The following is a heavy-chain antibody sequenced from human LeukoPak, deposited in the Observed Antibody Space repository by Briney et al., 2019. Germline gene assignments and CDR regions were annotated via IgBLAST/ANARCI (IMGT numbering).Heavy chain of an antibody. CDR1: GFTFSSYD. Sequence: GGSLRLSCAASGFTFSSYDMHWVRQATGKGLEWVSAIGTAGDTYYPGSVKGRFTISRENAKNSLYLQMNSLRAGDTAVYYCARGHSPLAGAISSQYYYYMDVWGKGTTVTVSS. CDR2: IGTAGDT. CDR3: ARGHSPLAGAISSQYYYYMDV. D-gene: IGHD1-26*01. J-gene: IGHJ6*03. V-gene: IGHV3-13*01.